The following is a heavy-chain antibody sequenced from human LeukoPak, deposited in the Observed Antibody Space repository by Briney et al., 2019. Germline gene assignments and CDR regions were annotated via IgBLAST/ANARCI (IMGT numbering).Heavy chain of an antibody. J-gene: IGHJ6*03. D-gene: IGHD1-1*01. CDR2: ISSSSSTI. CDR1: GFTFSSYS. CDR3: ARGPSSTGTTPRNNYYYYYYMDV. V-gene: IGHV3-48*01. Sequence: GGSLRLSCAASGFTFSSYSMNWVRQAPGKGLEWVSYISSSSSTIYYADSVKGRFTISRDNAKNSLYLQMNSLRAEDTAVYYCARGPSSTGTTPRNNYYYYYYMDVWGKGTTVTVSS.